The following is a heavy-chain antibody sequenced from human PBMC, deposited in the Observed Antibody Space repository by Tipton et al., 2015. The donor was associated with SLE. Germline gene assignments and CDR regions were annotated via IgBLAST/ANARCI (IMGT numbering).Heavy chain of an antibody. V-gene: IGHV4-59*08. CDR2: IYYSGST. Sequence: TLSLTCTISGGSISSYYWSWIRQPPGKGLEWIGYIYYSGSTNYNPSLKSRVTISVDTSKNQFSLKLSSVTAADTAVYYCARRSLGRAFDSWGQGTLVTVSS. D-gene: IGHD3-16*01. J-gene: IGHJ4*02. CDR3: ARRSLGRAFDS. CDR1: GGSISSYY.